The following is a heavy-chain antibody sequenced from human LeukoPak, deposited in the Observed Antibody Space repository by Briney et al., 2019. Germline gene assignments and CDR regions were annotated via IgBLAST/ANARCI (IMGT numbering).Heavy chain of an antibody. J-gene: IGHJ3*02. CDR3: ARFTYDSSGYNDAFDI. V-gene: IGHV1/OR15-1*01. CDR1: GYIFTDYY. CDR2: INPNSGGT. Sequence: ASVKVSCKASGYIFTDYYMHWVRQAPGQELGWMGRINPNSGGTNYAQKFQGRVTMTRDTSISTAYTELSSLRSEDTAVYYCARFTYDSSGYNDAFDIWGQGTMVTVSS. D-gene: IGHD3-22*01.